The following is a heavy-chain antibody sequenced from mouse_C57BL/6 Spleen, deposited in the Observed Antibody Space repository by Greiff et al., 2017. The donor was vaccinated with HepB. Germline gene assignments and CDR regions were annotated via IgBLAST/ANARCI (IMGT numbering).Heavy chain of an antibody. Sequence: QVQLQQPGAELVKPGASVKLSCKASGYTFTSYWMHWVKQRPGQGLEWIGMIHPNSGSTNYNEKFKSKATLTVDKSSSTAYMQLSSLTSEDSEVYYCAGYSNYGYYAMDYWGQGTSVTVSS. CDR1: GYTFTSYW. D-gene: IGHD2-5*01. J-gene: IGHJ4*01. V-gene: IGHV1-64*01. CDR2: IHPNSGST. CDR3: AGYSNYGYYAMDY.